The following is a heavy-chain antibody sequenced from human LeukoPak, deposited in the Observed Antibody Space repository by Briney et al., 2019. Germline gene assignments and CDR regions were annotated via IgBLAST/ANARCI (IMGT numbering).Heavy chain of an antibody. CDR2: LNPGSGAT. CDR3: AREPGITGT. D-gene: IGHD1-20*01. V-gene: IGHV1-2*02. CDR1: GYTLTASY. Sequence: ASVKVSCKTSGYTLTASYIHWVRQAPGHGLEWLGWLNPGSGATKYAQKFQGRVTMTRDTSISTAYMELSRLRSDDTAVYYCAREPGITGTWGQGTLVTVSS. J-gene: IGHJ5*02.